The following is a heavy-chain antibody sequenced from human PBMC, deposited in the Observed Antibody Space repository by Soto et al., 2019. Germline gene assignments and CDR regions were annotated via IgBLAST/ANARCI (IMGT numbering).Heavy chain of an antibody. V-gene: IGHV1-69*13. CDR2: IIPIFGTA. D-gene: IGHD6-6*01. CDR1: GGTFSSYA. CDR3: ARDKIEYSSSSSPPGYYYYYGMDV. Sequence: SSVKVSCKASGGTFSSYAISWVRQAPGQGLEWMGGIIPIFGTANYAQKFQGRVTITADESTSTAYMELSSLRSEDTAVYYCARDKIEYSSSSSPPGYYYYYGMDVWGQGTTVTVSS. J-gene: IGHJ6*02.